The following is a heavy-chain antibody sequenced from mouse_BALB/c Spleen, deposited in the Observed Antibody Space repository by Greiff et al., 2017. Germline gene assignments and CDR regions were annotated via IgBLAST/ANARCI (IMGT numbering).Heavy chain of an antibody. Sequence: EVKVVESGGGLVKPGGSLKLSCAASGFTFSSYAMSWVRQSPEKRLEWVAEISSGGSYTYYPDTVTGRFTISRDNAKNTLYLEMSSLRSEDTAMYYCARDRRGFDYWGQGTTLTVSS. CDR1: GFTFSSYA. J-gene: IGHJ2*01. CDR3: ARDRRGFDY. CDR2: ISSGGSYT. V-gene: IGHV5-9-4*01.